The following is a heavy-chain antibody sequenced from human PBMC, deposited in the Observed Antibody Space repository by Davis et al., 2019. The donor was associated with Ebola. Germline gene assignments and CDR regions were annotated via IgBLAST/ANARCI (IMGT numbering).Heavy chain of an antibody. V-gene: IGHV4-34*01. CDR2: INHSGST. CDR1: GGSFSGYY. CDR3: ARVAESSPSYYYYGMDV. J-gene: IGHJ6*02. Sequence: PSETLSLTCAVYGGSFSGYYWSWIRQPPGKGLEWIGEINHSGSTNYNPSLKSRVTISVDTSKNQFSLKLSSVTAADTAVYYCARVAESSPSYYYYGMDVWGQGTTVTVSS.